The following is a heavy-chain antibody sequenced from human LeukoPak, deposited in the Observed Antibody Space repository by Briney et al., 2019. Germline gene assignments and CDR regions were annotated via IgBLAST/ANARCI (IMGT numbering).Heavy chain of an antibody. V-gene: IGHV4-31*03. J-gene: IGHJ4*02. D-gene: IGHD2-15*01. Sequence: PLETLSLTCTVSGGSISSGGYYWSWIRQHPGKGLEWIGYIYYSGSTYYNPSLKSRVTISVDTSKNQFSLKLSSVTAADTAVYYCARDGGAQHDDSYFDYWGKGTLVTVSS. CDR3: ARDGGAQHDDSYFDY. CDR2: IYYSGST. CDR1: GGSISSGGYY.